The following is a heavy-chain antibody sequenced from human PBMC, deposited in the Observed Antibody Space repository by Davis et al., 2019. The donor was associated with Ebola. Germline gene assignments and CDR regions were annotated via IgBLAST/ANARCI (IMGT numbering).Heavy chain of an antibody. CDR2: IKQDGSEK. J-gene: IGHJ4*02. CDR1: GFTFSSYW. CDR3: ARVCSHCRSTTCSSGY. Sequence: GESLKISCAASGFTFSSYWMSWVRQAPGKGLEWVAKIKQDGSEKYYVDSVKGRFTISRDNAKNLLYLQMNSLRAEDTAVYYCARVCSHCRSTTCSSGYWGQGTLFTVSS. D-gene: IGHD2-2*01. V-gene: IGHV3-7*01.